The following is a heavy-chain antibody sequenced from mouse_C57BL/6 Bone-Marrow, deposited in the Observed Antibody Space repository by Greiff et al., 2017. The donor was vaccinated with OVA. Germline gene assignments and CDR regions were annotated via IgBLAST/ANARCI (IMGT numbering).Heavy chain of an antibody. D-gene: IGHD2-4*01. CDR2: IYPSDSET. Sequence: QVQLQQPGAELVRPGSSVKLSCKASGYTFTSYWMDWVKQRPGQGLEWIGNIYPSDSETHYNQKFKDKATVTVDTSSSTAYMQLSSLTSEDSAVYYCARGENEYDAVYYFDYWGQGTTLTVSS. J-gene: IGHJ2*01. CDR3: ARGENEYDAVYYFDY. CDR1: GYTFTSYW. V-gene: IGHV1-61*01.